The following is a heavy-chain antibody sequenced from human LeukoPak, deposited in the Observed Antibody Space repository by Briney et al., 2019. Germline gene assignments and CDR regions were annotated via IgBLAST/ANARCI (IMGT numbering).Heavy chain of an antibody. CDR1: GYTFTSYG. Sequence: ASVKVSCKASGYTFTSYGISWVRQAPRQGLEWMGWISAYNGNTNYAQKLQGRVTMTTDTSTSTAYMELRSLRSDDTAVYYCARDYGRDSNYWFDPWGQGTLVTVSS. CDR3: ARDYGRDSNYWFDP. J-gene: IGHJ5*02. CDR2: ISAYNGNT. V-gene: IGHV1-18*01. D-gene: IGHD4-11*01.